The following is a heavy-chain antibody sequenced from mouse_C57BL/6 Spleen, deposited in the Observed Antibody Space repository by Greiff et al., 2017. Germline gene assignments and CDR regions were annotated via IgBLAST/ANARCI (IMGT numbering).Heavy chain of an antibody. J-gene: IGHJ3*01. CDR1: GFTFSDYY. CDR2: INYDGSST. Sequence: EVKVVESEGGLVQPGSSMKLSCTASGFTFSDYYMAWVRQVPEKGLEWVANINYDGSSTYYLDSLKSRFIISRDNAKNILYLQMSSLKSEDTATYYCARGAYYSNAAWFAYWGQGTLVTVSA. D-gene: IGHD2-5*01. CDR3: ARGAYYSNAAWFAY. V-gene: IGHV5-16*01.